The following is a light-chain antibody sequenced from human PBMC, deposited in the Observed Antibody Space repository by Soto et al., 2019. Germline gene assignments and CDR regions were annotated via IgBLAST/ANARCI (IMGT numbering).Light chain of an antibody. CDR3: SSYTSSSTVL. Sequence: QSVLTQPASVSGSPGQSITISCTGTSSDVGDYNYVSWYQQYPGKAPELMIYEVSNRPSGVSNRFSGSKSGNTASLTISGLQAEDEADYYCSSYTSSSTVLFGGGTKVTVL. CDR1: SSDVGDYNY. V-gene: IGLV2-14*01. J-gene: IGLJ2*01. CDR2: EVS.